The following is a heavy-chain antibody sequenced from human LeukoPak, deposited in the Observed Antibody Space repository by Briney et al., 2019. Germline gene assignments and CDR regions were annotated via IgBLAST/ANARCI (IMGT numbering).Heavy chain of an antibody. D-gene: IGHD3-9*01. V-gene: IGHV3-23*01. J-gene: IGHJ4*02. CDR3: ARRHDILTAYYSPNYLDH. CDR1: GFTFSSYA. Sequence: GGSLRLSCAASGFTFSSYAMTWVRQAPGKGLEWVSVISGSGGTTYYTESVKGRFTISRDNSKNTLYLQMNSLRAEDTAVYYCARRHDILTAYYSPNYLDHWGQGTLVAVSS. CDR2: ISGSGGTT.